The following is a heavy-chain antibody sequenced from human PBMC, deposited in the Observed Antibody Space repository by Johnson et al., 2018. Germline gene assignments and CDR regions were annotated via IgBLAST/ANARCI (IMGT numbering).Heavy chain of an antibody. D-gene: IGHD3-22*01. J-gene: IGHJ4*02. CDR3: ARDSSTWIYDSSGPHDY. CDR1: GFTFSSYS. Sequence: VQLVQSGGGLVKPGGSLRLSCAASGFTFSSYSMSWVRQAPGKGLEWVSSISGSSSYIYHADSLKGRFTISRENAKNSLYLQLNNLRAEDTAVYYCARDSSTWIYDSSGPHDYWGQGTLVTVSS. CDR2: ISGSSSYI. V-gene: IGHV3-21*01.